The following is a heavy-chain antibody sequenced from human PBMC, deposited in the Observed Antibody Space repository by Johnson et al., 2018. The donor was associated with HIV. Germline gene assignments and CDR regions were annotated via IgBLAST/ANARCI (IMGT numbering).Heavy chain of an antibody. Sequence: VQLVESGGGVVRPGGSLRLSCAASGFTFDDYGMSWVRQAPGKGLELVSGINWNGGSTGYADSVKGRFTISRDNAKNSLYLQMNSLRAEDTALYYCARDLYYGSGSSVAFDIWGQGTMVTVFS. CDR1: GFTFDDYG. J-gene: IGHJ3*02. CDR3: ARDLYYGSGSSVAFDI. D-gene: IGHD3-10*01. CDR2: INWNGGST. V-gene: IGHV3-20*04.